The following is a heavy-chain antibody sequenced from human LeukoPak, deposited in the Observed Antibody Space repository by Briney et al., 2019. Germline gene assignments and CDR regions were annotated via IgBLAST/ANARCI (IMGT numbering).Heavy chain of an antibody. D-gene: IGHD5-12*01. CDR1: GFTFSSYS. CDR3: ARGVYSGYKLRGIDY. CDR2: ISSSSSYI. Sequence: GGSLRLSCAASGFTFSSYSMHWVRQAPGKGLEWVSSISSSSSYIYYADSVKGRFTISRDNAKNSLYLQMNSLRAEDTAVYYCARGVYSGYKLRGIDYWGQGTLVTVSS. J-gene: IGHJ4*02. V-gene: IGHV3-21*01.